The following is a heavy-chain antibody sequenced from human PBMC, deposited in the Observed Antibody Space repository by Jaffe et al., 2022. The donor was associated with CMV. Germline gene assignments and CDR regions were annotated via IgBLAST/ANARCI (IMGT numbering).Heavy chain of an antibody. D-gene: IGHD1-26*01. Sequence: QVQLQQWGAGLLKPSETLSLTCAVYGGSFSGYYWSWIRQPPGKGLEWIGEINHSGSTNYNPSLKSRVTISVDTSKNQFSLKLSSVTAADTAVYYCARVGSRSPLPDDYWGQGTLVTVSS. J-gene: IGHJ4*02. V-gene: IGHV4-34*01. CDR1: GGSFSGYY. CDR3: ARVGSRSPLPDDY. CDR2: INHSGST.